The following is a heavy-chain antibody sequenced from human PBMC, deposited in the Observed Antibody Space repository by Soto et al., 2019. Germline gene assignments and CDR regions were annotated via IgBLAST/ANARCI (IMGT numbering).Heavy chain of an antibody. CDR1: GGSFSGNY. CDR3: ARGNFYYRMDV. V-gene: IGHV4-34*01. CDR2: FSDSGST. Sequence: SETLSLTCAVYGGSFSGNYWSWIRQPPGKGLEWIGEFSDSGSTNYNPSLKSRVTISEDMSKSQFSLTLSSVTAADTAVYYCARGNFYYRMDVWGQGTTVTVSS. J-gene: IGHJ6*02.